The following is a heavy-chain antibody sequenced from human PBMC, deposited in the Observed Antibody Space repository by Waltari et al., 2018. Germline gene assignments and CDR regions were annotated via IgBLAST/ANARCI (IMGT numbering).Heavy chain of an antibody. V-gene: IGHV3-43*01. J-gene: IGHJ6*02. Sequence: EVQLVESGGGLVQPGGSLRLSCAASGFTFDDYTMNWVRQAPGKGLEWVSLISWDGGSTYYADSVKGRFTISRDNSKNSLYLQMNSLRTEDTALYYCAKDISCSSTSCYRGYYYYYGMDVWGQGTTVTVSS. CDR2: ISWDGGST. CDR3: AKDISCSSTSCYRGYYYYYGMDV. CDR1: GFTFDDYT. D-gene: IGHD2-2*01.